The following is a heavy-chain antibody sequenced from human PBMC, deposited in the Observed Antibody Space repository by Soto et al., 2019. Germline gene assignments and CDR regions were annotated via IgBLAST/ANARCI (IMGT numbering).Heavy chain of an antibody. CDR1: GGSISSGDYY. CDR3: ARESPMVRAQNFDY. V-gene: IGHV4-30-4*01. J-gene: IGHJ4*02. D-gene: IGHD3-10*01. CDR2: IYYSGST. Sequence: SETQSLTCTVSGGSISSGDYYWSWIRQPPGKGLEWIGYIYYSGSTYYNPSLKSRVTISVDTSKNQFSLKLSSVTAADTAVYYCARESPMVRAQNFDYWGQGTLVTVSS.